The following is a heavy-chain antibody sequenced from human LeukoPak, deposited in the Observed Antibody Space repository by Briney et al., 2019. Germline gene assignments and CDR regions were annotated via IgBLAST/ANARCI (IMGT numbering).Heavy chain of an antibody. CDR2: FYSGGST. Sequence: QTGGSLTLSCVVSGFTVSSKYMSWVRQAPGKGLEWLSVFYSGGSTYYAESVNGRFTMSRDTSKNAMYLQMNGLRVGDTAVYYCARVSPFDYWGQGTQVTVSS. CDR3: ARVSPFDY. V-gene: IGHV3-66*01. J-gene: IGHJ4*02. CDR1: GFTVSSKY.